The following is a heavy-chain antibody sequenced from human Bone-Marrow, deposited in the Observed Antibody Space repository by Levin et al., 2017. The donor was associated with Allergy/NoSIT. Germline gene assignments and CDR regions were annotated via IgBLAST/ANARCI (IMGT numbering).Heavy chain of an antibody. CDR3: ARGTTMIRGSYYFDF. J-gene: IGHJ4*02. CDR1: GDSVSNQRAA. Sequence: LRLSCAISGDSVSNQRAAWNWIRQSPSRGLEWLGRTYYRSKWYNEYAESVKSRATINPDTSKSQISLQLESVTPEDTAVYYCARGTTMIRGSYYFDFWGPGTLVTVSS. D-gene: IGHD3-10*01. CDR2: TYYRSKWYN. V-gene: IGHV6-1*01.